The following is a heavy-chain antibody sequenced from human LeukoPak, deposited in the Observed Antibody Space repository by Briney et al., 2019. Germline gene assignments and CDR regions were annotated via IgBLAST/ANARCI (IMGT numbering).Heavy chain of an antibody. V-gene: IGHV3-53*01. CDR1: GFTVSSSY. Sequence: GGSLRLSCAASGFTVSSSYMNWVRQAPGKGLEWVSLIYGGGSTYHADSVKGRFTISRDNSKNTLYLQMNSLRAEDTAVYYCARRGDGGRSLDYWGQGTLVTVSS. CDR2: IYGGGST. CDR3: ARRGDGGRSLDY. J-gene: IGHJ4*02. D-gene: IGHD4-23*01.